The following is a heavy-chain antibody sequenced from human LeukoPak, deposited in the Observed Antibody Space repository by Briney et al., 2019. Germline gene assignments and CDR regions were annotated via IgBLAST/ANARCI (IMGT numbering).Heavy chain of an antibody. CDR2: IIPIFGTA. V-gene: IGHV1-69*13. CDR1: GGTFSSYA. J-gene: IGHJ3*02. D-gene: IGHD4-17*01. Sequence: GASVKVSCKASGGTFSSYAISWVRQAPGQGLEWMGGIIPIFGTANYAQKFQGRVTITADESTSTAYMELSSLRSEDTAVYYCARDRAISARYGDYDGRNAFDIWGQGTMVTVSS. CDR3: ARDRAISARYGDYDGRNAFDI.